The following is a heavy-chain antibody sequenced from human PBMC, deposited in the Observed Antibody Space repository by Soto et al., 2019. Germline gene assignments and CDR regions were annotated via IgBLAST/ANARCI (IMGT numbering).Heavy chain of an antibody. CDR3: ARIAASGRGWDV. CDR1: GFTFSSYW. D-gene: IGHD6-13*01. V-gene: IGHV3-7*01. J-gene: IGHJ6*02. Sequence: EVQLVESGGGLVQPGGSLRLSCVDSGFTFSSYWMSWVRQAPVKGLEWVGNIKQDGSEENYVDSVKGRFTISRDNAKNSMYLQMNSLRVEHTAVYYCARIAASGRGWDVWGQGTTVVVSS. CDR2: IKQDGSEE.